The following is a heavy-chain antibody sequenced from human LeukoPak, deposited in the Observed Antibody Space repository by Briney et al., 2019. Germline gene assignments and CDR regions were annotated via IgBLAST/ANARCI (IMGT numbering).Heavy chain of an antibody. D-gene: IGHD1-26*01. CDR3: ASSREPNSGSYSAPPEFDY. CDR2: INPSSGGR. CDR1: GYTFIGYY. V-gene: IGHV1-2*02. Sequence: GVSVKVSCKASGYTFIGYYMHWVRQAPGQGLEWMGWINPSSGGRKYAQKFQGRVTMTRDTSISTACMELGRLRSDDTAVYYCASSREPNSGSYSAPPEFDYWGQGTLVSVSS. J-gene: IGHJ4*02.